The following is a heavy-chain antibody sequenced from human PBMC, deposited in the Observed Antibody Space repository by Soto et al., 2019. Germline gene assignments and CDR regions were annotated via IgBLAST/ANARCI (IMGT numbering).Heavy chain of an antibody. J-gene: IGHJ1*01. CDR1: GRIFSSFP. V-gene: IGHV1-69*06. D-gene: IGHD1-1*01. CDR2: VISASGSV. Sequence: QVQVVQSGAEVKKPGSSVKISCKASGRIFSSFPTSWVRQVPGQWLEWMGGVISASGSVTYAPQFQGIVTITAVTSAGIGYLELTSLTSEDTAISYCAKVGSRDGYNSVLDQWGPGTMVTVSS. CDR3: AKVGSRDGYNSVLDQ.